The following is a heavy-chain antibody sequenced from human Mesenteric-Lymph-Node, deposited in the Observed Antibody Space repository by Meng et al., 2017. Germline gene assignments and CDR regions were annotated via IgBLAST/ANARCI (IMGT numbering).Heavy chain of an antibody. J-gene: IGHJ3*02. CDR3: AKAFNPLTSSWFLAFDI. V-gene: IGHV3-23*01. CDR1: GFPFSSYS. D-gene: IGHD6-13*01. Sequence: GGSLRLSCAASGFPFSSYSMSWVRQAPGKGLEWVSAISGSGGSTYYADSVKGRFTISRDNSKNTMFLQMNSLRVDDTAIYFCAKAFNPLTSSWFLAFDIWGQGTMVTVSS. CDR2: ISGSGGST.